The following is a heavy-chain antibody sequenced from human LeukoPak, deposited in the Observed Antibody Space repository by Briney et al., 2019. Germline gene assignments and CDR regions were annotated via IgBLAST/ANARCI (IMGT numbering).Heavy chain of an antibody. CDR1: GYTFTSYG. V-gene: IGHV1-18*01. CDR2: ISAYNGNT. J-gene: IGHJ4*02. Sequence: ASVNVSCKASGYTFTSYGISWVRQAPGQGLEWMGWISAYNGNTNYAQKLQGRVTMTTDTSTSTAYMELRSLRSDDTAVYFCARGLVATKDFDYWGQGTLVSVSS. CDR3: ARGLVATKDFDY. D-gene: IGHD5-12*01.